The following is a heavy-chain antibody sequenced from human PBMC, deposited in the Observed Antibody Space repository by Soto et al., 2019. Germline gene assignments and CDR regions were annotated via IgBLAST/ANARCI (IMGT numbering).Heavy chain of an antibody. CDR1: GGSISSSNYY. CDR3: ARHRGMRGGIAALAYLSRFDY. V-gene: IGHV4-39*01. D-gene: IGHD6-13*01. Sequence: TSETLSLTCTVSGGSISSSNYYWGWIRQPPGKGLEWIGSIYYSGSTYYNPSLKSRVTISVDTSKNQFSLKLSSVTAADTAVYYCARHRGMRGGIAALAYLSRFDYWGQGTLVTVSS. J-gene: IGHJ4*02. CDR2: IYYSGST.